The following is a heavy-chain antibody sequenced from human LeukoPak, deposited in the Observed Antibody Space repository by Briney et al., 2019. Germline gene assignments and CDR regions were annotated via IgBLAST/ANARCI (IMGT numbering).Heavy chain of an antibody. Sequence: PSETLSLTCTVSGYSISSGYYWGWIRQPAGKGLEWIGSIYHSGSTYYNPSLKSRVTISVDTSKNQFSLKLSSVTAADTAVYYCAREAVGLAAEDYWGQGTLVTVSS. D-gene: IGHD6-13*01. J-gene: IGHJ4*02. CDR2: IYHSGST. V-gene: IGHV4-38-2*02. CDR3: AREAVGLAAEDY. CDR1: GYSISSGYY.